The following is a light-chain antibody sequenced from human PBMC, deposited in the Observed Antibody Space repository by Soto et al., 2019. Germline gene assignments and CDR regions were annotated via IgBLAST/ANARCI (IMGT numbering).Light chain of an antibody. V-gene: IGKV3-15*01. Sequence: EIVMTQSPATLSVSPGERATLSCRASQSVSSNLAWYQQRPGQAPSLLIYGASTRATGIPARLSGSGSGTEFTLTISSLQSEDFAVYYCQQHNNWPFTFGQGTKLEIK. CDR1: QSVSSN. CDR2: GAS. CDR3: QQHNNWPFT. J-gene: IGKJ2*01.